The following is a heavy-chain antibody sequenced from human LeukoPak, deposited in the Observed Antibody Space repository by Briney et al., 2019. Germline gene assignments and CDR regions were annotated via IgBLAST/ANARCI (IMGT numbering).Heavy chain of an antibody. Sequence: PSGTLSLTRGDSRGSTSGYFWSWVRPPPGQGLEGIGYIYYSGSTNYIPTLKSRVTISVDTSKNQFSLNLSSVTAADTAGYYCARGYTDGWLIGYWGQGTLVTVSS. D-gene: IGHD6-19*01. CDR1: RGSTSGYF. V-gene: IGHV4-59*08. J-gene: IGHJ4*02. CDR3: ARGYTDGWLIGY. CDR2: IYYSGST.